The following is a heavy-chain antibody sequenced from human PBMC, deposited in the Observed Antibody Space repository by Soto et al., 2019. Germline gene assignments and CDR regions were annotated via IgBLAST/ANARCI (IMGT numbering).Heavy chain of an antibody. Sequence: GGSLRLSCEVSGFTFSAYAMNGVRQAPGKGLEWVSYISSRSDTLYYAVSVKGRFTISRDNAKNSVYLQVNNLRDEDTAVYYCARDWDIVILSVPIPNYNYGMDVWSQGTTVTVSS. D-gene: IGHD2-15*01. V-gene: IGHV3-48*02. CDR3: ARDWDIVILSVPIPNYNYGMDV. CDR2: ISSRSDTL. J-gene: IGHJ6*02. CDR1: GFTFSAYA.